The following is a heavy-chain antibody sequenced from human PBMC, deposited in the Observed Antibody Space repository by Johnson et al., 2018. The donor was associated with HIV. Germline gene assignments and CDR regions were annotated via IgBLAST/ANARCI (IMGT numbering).Heavy chain of an antibody. CDR3: ATGWGNWNDEGPDALYI. CDR1: GFTFTNYW. CDR2: INQDGSEK. V-gene: IGHV3-7*05. J-gene: IGHJ3*02. Sequence: VQLVESGGGLVQPGGSLRLSCAASGFTFTNYWMSWVRQVPGKGLEWMANINQDGSEKYYVGSLEGRFTISRDNAKKSLNLQMNSLRTEDTALYYCATGWGNWNDEGPDALYIWGQGTMVTVSS. D-gene: IGHD1-20*01.